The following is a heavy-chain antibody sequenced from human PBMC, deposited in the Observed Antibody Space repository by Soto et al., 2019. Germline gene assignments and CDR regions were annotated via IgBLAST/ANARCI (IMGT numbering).Heavy chain of an antibody. CDR3: ARDRGYGSSLFFDS. CDR2: ISGYNGNT. Sequence: GASVKVSCKASGYTFTSYGISWVRQAPGQGLEWMGWISGYNGNTNYAQKLQGRVTMTTDTSTSTAYMELRSLRSDDTAVYYCARDRGYGSSLFFDSWGQGTLVTVSS. J-gene: IGHJ4*02. CDR1: GYTFTSYG. V-gene: IGHV1-18*01. D-gene: IGHD6-13*01.